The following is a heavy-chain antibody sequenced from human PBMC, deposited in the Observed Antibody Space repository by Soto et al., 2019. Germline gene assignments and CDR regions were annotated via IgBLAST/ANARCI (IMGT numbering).Heavy chain of an antibody. J-gene: IGHJ6*02. CDR1: GFSFSTYS. CDR2: ISSRSDI. D-gene: IGHD2-2*02. V-gene: IGHV3-21*01. CDR3: AREYTAWPLAYGLDV. Sequence: PEGSLRLSCVGSGFSFSTYSINWVRQAPGKGLEWVSSISSRSDIYYADSVKGRFTISRDNAKNSVSLQMNSLRAVDTAVYYCAREYTAWPLAYGLDVLGQGTTVTVSS.